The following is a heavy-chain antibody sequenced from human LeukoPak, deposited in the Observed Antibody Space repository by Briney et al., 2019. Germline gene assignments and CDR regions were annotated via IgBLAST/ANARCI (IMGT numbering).Heavy chain of an antibody. J-gene: IGHJ4*02. V-gene: IGHV3-30*18. CDR2: ISYDGNDK. Sequence: GGSLRLSCAASGFTFGNYGMYWVRQAPGKGLEWVAIISYDGNDKYYADSVKGRFSISRDNSRNTLYLQMSSLKPEDTAVYYCAKDLRGYSSGWPADYWGQGTPVTVSS. CDR1: GFTFGNYG. D-gene: IGHD6-19*01. CDR3: AKDLRGYSSGWPADY.